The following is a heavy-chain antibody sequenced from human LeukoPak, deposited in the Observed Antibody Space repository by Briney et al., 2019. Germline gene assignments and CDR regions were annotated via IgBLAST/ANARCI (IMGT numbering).Heavy chain of an antibody. CDR3: ARGQMVRGVYFDY. V-gene: IGHV4-30-2*01. CDR2: INHSGST. CDR1: GGSISSGGYY. Sequence: SQTLSLTCTVSGGSISSGGYYWSWIRQPPGKGLEWIGEINHSGSTNYNPSLKSRVTISVDTSKNQFSLKLSSVTAADTAVYYCARGQMVRGVYFDYWGQGTLVTVSS. J-gene: IGHJ4*02. D-gene: IGHD3-10*01.